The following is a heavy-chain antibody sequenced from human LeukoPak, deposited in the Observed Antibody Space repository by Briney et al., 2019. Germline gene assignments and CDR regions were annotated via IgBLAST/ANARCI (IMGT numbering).Heavy chain of an antibody. Sequence: PSETLSLTCTVSGGSISSYYWSWIRQPAGKGLEWIGRIYASGSTNYNPSLKSRVTMSVDTSKNQFSLKLSSVTAADTAVYYCARDGVGATTGWYFDYWGQGTLVTVSS. CDR2: IYASGST. CDR3: ARDGVGATTGWYFDY. D-gene: IGHD1-26*01. J-gene: IGHJ4*02. CDR1: GGSISSYY. V-gene: IGHV4-4*07.